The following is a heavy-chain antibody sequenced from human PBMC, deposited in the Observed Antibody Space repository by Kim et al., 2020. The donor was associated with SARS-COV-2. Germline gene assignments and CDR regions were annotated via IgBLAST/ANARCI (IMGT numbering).Heavy chain of an antibody. Sequence: GGSLRLSCAASGFTFSSYGMHWVRQAPGKGLEWVAVISYDGSNKYYADSVKGRFTISRDNSKNTLYLQMNSLRAEDTAVYYCAKEEGSGYSSGWTYYYYGMDVWGQGTMVTLSS. CDR3: AKEEGSGYSSGWTYYYYGMDV. D-gene: IGHD6-19*01. V-gene: IGHV3-30*18. CDR2: ISYDGSNK. J-gene: IGHJ6*02. CDR1: GFTFSSYG.